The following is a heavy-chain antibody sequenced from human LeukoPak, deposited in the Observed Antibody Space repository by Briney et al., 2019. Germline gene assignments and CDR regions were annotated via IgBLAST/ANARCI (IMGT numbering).Heavy chain of an antibody. D-gene: IGHD1-1*01. CDR2: IIGNAAST. J-gene: IGHJ4*01. CDR3: EKDRVPDGAWKIDY. Sequence: PGGSLRLSCAASGFTFRTYAMSWVRQAPGEGLEWVSGIIGNAASTYYADSVKGRFTISRDNSKNTLYLQMNSLRAEDTAIYYGEKDRVPDGAWKIDYWGQGTLFTVSS. CDR1: GFTFRTYA. V-gene: IGHV3-23*01.